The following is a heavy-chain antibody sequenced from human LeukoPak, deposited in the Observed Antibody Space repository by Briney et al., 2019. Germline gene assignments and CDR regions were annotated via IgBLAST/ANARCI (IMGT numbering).Heavy chain of an antibody. V-gene: IGHV3-21*01. Sequence: GGSLRLSCEASGFLFRSSAMLWVRQAPGKGLEWVSSISSSSRYIYYAGSVKGRFTISRDNAKNSLYLQMNSLRAEDTAVYYCARAPAHYYDSSDHYYVGESYFDYWGQGTLVTVSS. CDR1: GFLFRSSA. CDR3: ARAPAHYYDSSDHYYVGESYFDY. D-gene: IGHD3-22*01. J-gene: IGHJ4*02. CDR2: ISSSSRYI.